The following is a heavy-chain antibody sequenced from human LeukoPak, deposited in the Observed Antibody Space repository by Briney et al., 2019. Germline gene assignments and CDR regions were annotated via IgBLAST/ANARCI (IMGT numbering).Heavy chain of an antibody. J-gene: IGHJ4*02. CDR1: GYSISNGYY. CDR2: LYHSDST. CDR3: ARRVSHFNIVADYFDY. D-gene: IGHD5-12*01. Sequence: SETLSLTCAVSGYSISNGYYWVWIRQPPGKGLEWIGSLYHSDSTYYNPSLKSRVTISVDTSKNQFSLKLSSVTAADTAVYYCARRVSHFNIVADYFDYWGQGALVTVSS. V-gene: IGHV4-38-2*01.